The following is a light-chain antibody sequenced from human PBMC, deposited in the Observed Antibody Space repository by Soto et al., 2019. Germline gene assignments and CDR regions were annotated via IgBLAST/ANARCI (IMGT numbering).Light chain of an antibody. CDR1: KSFSST. CDR3: QQYNKWPLT. V-gene: IGKV3-15*01. CDR2: DAS. J-gene: IGKJ4*01. Sequence: EIVMTQSPATLSLSPGERATLSYRASKSFSSTLAWYQQTPGQAPLLLIYDASTKATGIPARFSGSGSGTEFTLTISMLQAEDFAVYYCQQYNKWPLTFGGGTKVEIK.